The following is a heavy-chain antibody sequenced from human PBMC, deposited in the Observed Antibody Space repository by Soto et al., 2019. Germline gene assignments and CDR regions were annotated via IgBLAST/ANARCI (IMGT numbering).Heavy chain of an antibody. V-gene: IGHV4-59*01. Sequence: SETLSLTCTVSGGSISSSYWTWIRQPPGKGLEYVAYIYHSGSTNYNPSLKSRITISIDTAKNQFSLKLTSVTPADTAMYYCAKDGGGYDFWSGSLDWGQGTLVTVSS. CDR3: AKDGGGYDFWSGSLD. CDR2: IYHSGST. D-gene: IGHD3-3*01. CDR1: GGSISSSY. J-gene: IGHJ4*02.